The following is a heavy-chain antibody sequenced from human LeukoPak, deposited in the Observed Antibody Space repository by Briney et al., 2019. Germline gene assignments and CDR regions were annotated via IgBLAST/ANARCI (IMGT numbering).Heavy chain of an antibody. J-gene: IGHJ5*02. Sequence: ASVKVSCKASGYTFTGYYMHWVRQAPGQGLEWMGWINPNSGGTNYAQNFQGRVTMTRDTSINTAYMEVSRLTSDDTAVYYCAKEGQIASTGRGGNWFDPWGQGTLVTVSP. D-gene: IGHD6-13*01. CDR3: AKEGQIASTGRGGNWFDP. V-gene: IGHV1-2*02. CDR1: GYTFTGYY. CDR2: INPNSGGT.